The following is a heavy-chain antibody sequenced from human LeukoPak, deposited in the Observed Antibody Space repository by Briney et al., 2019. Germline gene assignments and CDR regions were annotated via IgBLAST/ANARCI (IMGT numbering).Heavy chain of an antibody. CDR1: GYTLTELS. Sequence: SVKVSCKVSGYTLTELSMHWVRQAPGKGLEWMGGFDPEDGETIYAQKFQGRVTMTEDTSTDTAYMELSSLRSEDTAVYYCATEDLYYYDSSGYYAPPANWGQGTLVTVSS. D-gene: IGHD3-22*01. CDR3: ATEDLYYYDSSGYYAPPAN. CDR2: FDPEDGET. J-gene: IGHJ4*02. V-gene: IGHV1-24*01.